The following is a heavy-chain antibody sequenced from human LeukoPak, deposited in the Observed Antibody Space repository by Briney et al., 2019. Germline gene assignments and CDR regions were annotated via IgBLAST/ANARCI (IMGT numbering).Heavy chain of an antibody. D-gene: IGHD6-13*01. CDR2: INHSGST. V-gene: IGHV4-34*01. J-gene: IGHJ5*02. Sequence: SETLSLTCAVYGGSFSGYYWSWIRQPPGKGLEWIGEINHSGSTNYNPSLKSRVTISVDTSKNQFSLKLSSVTAADTAVYYCASSYSSSFGFDPWGQGTLVTVSS. CDR3: ASSYSSSFGFDP. CDR1: GGSFSGYY.